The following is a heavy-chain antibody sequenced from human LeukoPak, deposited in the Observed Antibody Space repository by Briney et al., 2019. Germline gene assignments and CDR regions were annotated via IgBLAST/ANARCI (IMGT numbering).Heavy chain of an antibody. V-gene: IGHV4-4*07. CDR1: GDSISTSY. CDR3: ARDKHYTTSLSLDS. D-gene: IGHD2-2*02. CDR2: MYSSGSA. Sequence: SETLSLTCTVSGDSISTSYWSWIRQPAGKGLEWIGRMYSSGSATYTPSLKSRDTMSVDTSKNQFSLNLNSVTAADTAVYYCARDKHYTTSLSLDSWGQGALVTVSS. J-gene: IGHJ4*02.